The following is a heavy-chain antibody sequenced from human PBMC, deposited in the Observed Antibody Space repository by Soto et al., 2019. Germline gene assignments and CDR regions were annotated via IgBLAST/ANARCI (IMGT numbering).Heavy chain of an antibody. CDR1: GYTFTSYG. D-gene: IGHD3-3*01. CDR3: ARVEGRVVYYSYYMDV. V-gene: IGHV1-18*01. CDR2: ISAYNGNT. J-gene: IGHJ6*03. Sequence: QVQLVQSGAEVKKPGDSVQVSCKASGYTFTSYGITWVRQAPGQGLEWMGWISAYNGNTIYAQKLQGRVSMTSDTSTNTAYMELRSLRSDDTAVYYVARVEGRVVYYSYYMDVCGKGNTVTVSS.